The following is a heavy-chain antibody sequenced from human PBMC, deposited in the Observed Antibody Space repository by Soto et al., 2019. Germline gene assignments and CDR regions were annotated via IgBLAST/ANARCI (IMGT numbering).Heavy chain of an antibody. V-gene: IGHV3-64*04. CDR3: TRQTDAVQWLVVPTDYNFDY. CDR2: ISSDGDRT. CDR1: GFTFSAYA. Sequence: LRLSCSASGFTFSAYAMHWVRQAPGKGPEYVSAISSDGDRTFYTDSVKGRFTISRDDSMNTAYLQMNSLKTEDTAVYFCTRQTDAVQWLVVPTDYNFDYWGQGTLVTVSS. J-gene: IGHJ4*02. D-gene: IGHD6-19*01.